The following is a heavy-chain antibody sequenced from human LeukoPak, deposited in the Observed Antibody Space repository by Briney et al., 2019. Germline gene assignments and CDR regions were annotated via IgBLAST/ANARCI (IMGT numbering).Heavy chain of an antibody. D-gene: IGHD5-18*01. CDR1: GGSISSGGYY. CDR2: IYYSGST. Sequence: SQTLSLTCTVSGGSISSGGYYWSWIRQHPGKGLEWIGYIYYSGSTYYNPSLKSRVTISVDTSKNQFSLKLSSVTAADTAVYYYARLKVDTASLDYWGQGTLVTVSS. CDR3: ARLKVDTASLDY. J-gene: IGHJ4*02. V-gene: IGHV4-31*03.